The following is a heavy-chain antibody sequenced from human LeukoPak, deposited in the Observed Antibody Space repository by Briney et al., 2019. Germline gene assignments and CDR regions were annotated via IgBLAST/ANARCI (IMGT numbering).Heavy chain of an antibody. CDR3: AREAYSSGWSFDY. V-gene: IGHV4-59*01. CDR1: GGSISTYY. D-gene: IGHD6-19*01. Sequence: PSETLSLTCTVSGGSISTYYWSWIRQPPGEGLGWIGDIYYSGSTNYNPSLTSRVTISVDTSKNQFSLKLSSVTAADTAVYYCAREAYSSGWSFDYWGQGTLVTVSS. CDR2: IYYSGST. J-gene: IGHJ4*02.